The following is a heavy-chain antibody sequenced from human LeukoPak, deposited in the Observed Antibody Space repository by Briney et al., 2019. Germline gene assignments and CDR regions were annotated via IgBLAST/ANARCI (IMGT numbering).Heavy chain of an antibody. CDR1: GFTFSSYA. CDR3: AKDGSIAVAGTLGY. D-gene: IGHD6-19*01. J-gene: IGHJ4*02. CDR2: ISGSGGST. V-gene: IGHV3-23*01. Sequence: GGSLRLSCAASGFTFSSYAMSWVRQAPGKRLEWVSAISGSGGSTYYADSVKGRFTISRDNSKNTLYLQMNSLRAEDTAVYYCAKDGSIAVAGTLGYWGQGTLVTVSS.